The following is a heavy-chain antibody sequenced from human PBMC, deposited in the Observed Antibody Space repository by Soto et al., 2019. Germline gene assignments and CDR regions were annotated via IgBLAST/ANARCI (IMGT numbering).Heavy chain of an antibody. CDR2: IYYSGST. D-gene: IGHD3-10*01. Sequence: SETLSLTCTVSGGSVSSGGYYWSWIRQHPGKGLEWLGYIYYSGSTYYNPSLKGRITISVDTSKNQFSLKLSSVTAAGTAVYYCARELDGSAHWFDPWGQGTLVTVSS. CDR1: GGSVSSGGYY. J-gene: IGHJ5*02. V-gene: IGHV4-31*03. CDR3: ARELDGSAHWFDP.